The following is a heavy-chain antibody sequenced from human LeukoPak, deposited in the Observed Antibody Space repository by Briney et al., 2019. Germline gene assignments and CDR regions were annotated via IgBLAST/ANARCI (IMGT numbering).Heavy chain of an antibody. CDR3: ARDRGLVVVPAASGY. CDR1: GYTFTSYA. CDR2: INAGNGNT. D-gene: IGHD2-2*01. J-gene: IGHJ4*02. V-gene: IGHV1-3*01. Sequence: ASVKVSCKASGYTFTSYAMHWVRQAPGQRLEWMGRINAGNGNTKYSQKFQGRVTITRDTSASTAYMELSSLRSEDTAVYYCARDRGLVVVPAASGYWGQGTLVTVSS.